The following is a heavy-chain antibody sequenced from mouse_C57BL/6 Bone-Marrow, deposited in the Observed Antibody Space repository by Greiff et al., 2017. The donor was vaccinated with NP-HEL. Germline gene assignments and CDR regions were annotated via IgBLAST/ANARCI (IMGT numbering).Heavy chain of an antibody. Sequence: QVQLQQSGAELVRPGASVTLSCKASGYTFTDYEMHWVKQTPVHGLEWIGAIDPETGGTAYNQKFKGKAILTADKSSSTAYMELRSLTSEDSAVYYCTIFYDGIKEFAYWGQGTLVTVSA. CDR2: IDPETGGT. V-gene: IGHV1-15*01. CDR1: GYTFTDYE. J-gene: IGHJ3*01. D-gene: IGHD2-3*01. CDR3: TIFYDGIKEFAY.